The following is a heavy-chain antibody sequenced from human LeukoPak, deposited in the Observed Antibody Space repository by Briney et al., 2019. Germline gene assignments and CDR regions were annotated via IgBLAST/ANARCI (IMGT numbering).Heavy chain of an antibody. CDR2: ISDSGSIT. CDR1: GFAFSSQA. V-gene: IGHV3-23*01. D-gene: IGHD6-19*01. CDR3: AKDARRTSGWYFFDY. J-gene: IGHJ4*02. Sequence: GGSLRLSCAASGFAFSSQAMGWVRQAPGKGLERDSVISDSGSITYYADSVKGRFTISRDNSKNTLFLQMNSLRAEDTAVYYCAKDARRTSGWYFFDYWGQGSLVTVSS.